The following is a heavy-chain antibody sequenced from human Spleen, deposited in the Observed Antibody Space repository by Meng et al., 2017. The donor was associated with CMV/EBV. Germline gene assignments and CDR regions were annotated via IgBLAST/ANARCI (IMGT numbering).Heavy chain of an antibody. Sequence: GESLKISCAASGFTFSSYSMNWVRQAPGKGLEWVSSITGSSSYIYYADSVKGRFTISRDNAKNALYLQMNSLRAEDTAVFYCVRHTRGSPGDYWGQGTVVTVSS. V-gene: IGHV3-21*01. CDR2: ITGSSSYI. CDR1: GFTFSSYS. D-gene: IGHD5-24*01. CDR3: VRHTRGSPGDY. J-gene: IGHJ4*02.